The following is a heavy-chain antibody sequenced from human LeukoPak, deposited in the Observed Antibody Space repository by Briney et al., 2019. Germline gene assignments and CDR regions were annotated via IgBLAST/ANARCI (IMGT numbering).Heavy chain of an antibody. D-gene: IGHD1-26*01. CDR2: MYYRGST. Sequence: SETLSLTCTVSGGSISSSSHYWGWIRQPPGKGLEWIGSMYYRGSTYHNPSLKSRVTISVDTSKNQFSLKLSPVTAADTAVYYCATTTIRLGYWGQGTLVTVSS. V-gene: IGHV4-39*07. CDR3: ATTTIRLGY. CDR1: GGSISSSSHY. J-gene: IGHJ4*02.